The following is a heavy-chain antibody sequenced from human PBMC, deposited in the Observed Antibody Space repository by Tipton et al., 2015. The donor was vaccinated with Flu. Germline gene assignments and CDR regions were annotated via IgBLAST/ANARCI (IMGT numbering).Heavy chain of an antibody. CDR2: IYYSGTT. J-gene: IGHJ6*02. CDR3: ARDLGKDRRAYYYWGVDV. Sequence: TLSLTCTVSGGPISTTIYYWGWVRQPPGKGLEWIGSIYYSGTTYYNPSLKRRVTISIDASKNQFSLDLTSLTAADTAVYYCARDLGKDRRAYYYWGVDVGGQGT. V-gene: IGHV4-39*07. D-gene: IGHD3-10*01. CDR1: GGPISTTIYY.